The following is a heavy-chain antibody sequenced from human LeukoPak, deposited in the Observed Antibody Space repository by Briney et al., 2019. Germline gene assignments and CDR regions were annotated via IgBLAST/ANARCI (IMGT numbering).Heavy chain of an antibody. CDR1: GFTFSSYE. J-gene: IGHJ3*02. CDR3: ARDNNRVVNAFDI. V-gene: IGHV3-7*01. Sequence: GGSLRLSCAAAGFTFSSYEMNWVRQAPGKGLEWVANIKEDGSEKYYVDSVKGRFSISRDNAKKSLYLQMSSLRAEDTAVYYCARDNNRVVNAFDIWGQGTMVTVSS. CDR2: IKEDGSEK. D-gene: IGHD2-21*01.